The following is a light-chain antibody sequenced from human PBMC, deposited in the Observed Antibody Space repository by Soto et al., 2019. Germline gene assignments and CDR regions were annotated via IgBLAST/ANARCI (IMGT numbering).Light chain of an antibody. CDR1: QSVSSN. CDR3: QQYGSSPGT. J-gene: IGKJ2*01. CDR2: GAS. Sequence: EIVMTQSPATLSVSPGESATISCRASQSVSSNVVWFQQKPGQAPRLLIYGASTRATGIPARFSGSGSGTEFTLTISRLEPEDFAVYYCQQYGSSPGTFGQGTKLEIK. V-gene: IGKV3-15*01.